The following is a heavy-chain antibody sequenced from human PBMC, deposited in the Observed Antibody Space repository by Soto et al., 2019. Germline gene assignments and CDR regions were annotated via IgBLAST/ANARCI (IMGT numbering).Heavy chain of an antibody. CDR2: SNARGGST. J-gene: IGHJ4*02. CDR3: AREGWDCSGGSCYSFDY. V-gene: IGHV1-46*01. D-gene: IGHD2-15*01. CDR1: EYTFTSYY. Sequence: ASVKVSCQASEYTFTSYYMPWVRQAPGQGLDWTGISNARGGSTSYAQKFQGRVTITRDTSTSTVYMELSSLRSDDTAVYYCAREGWDCSGGSCYSFDYWGQGILVTSP.